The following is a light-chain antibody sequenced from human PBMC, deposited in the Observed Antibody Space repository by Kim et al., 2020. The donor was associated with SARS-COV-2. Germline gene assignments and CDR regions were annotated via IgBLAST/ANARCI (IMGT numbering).Light chain of an antibody. J-gene: IGKJ2*01. CDR1: QSVSSN. CDR2: GAS. V-gene: IGKV3-15*01. CDR3: QQYNNWPPYT. Sequence: EIVMTQSPATLSVSPGERATLSCRASQSVSSNLAWYQQKPGQAPSLLIYGASTRATGIPARFSGSGSGTDFTLTISSLQSEDFAVYYCQQYNNWPPYTFGQGTKLEI.